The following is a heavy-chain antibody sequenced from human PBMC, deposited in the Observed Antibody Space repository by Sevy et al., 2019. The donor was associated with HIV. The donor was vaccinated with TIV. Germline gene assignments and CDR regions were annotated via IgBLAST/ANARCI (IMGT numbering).Heavy chain of an antibody. CDR2: RQEDGSDK. J-gene: IGHJ6*03. CDR3: ATDPFSVTTSNDYMDV. Sequence: GGSLRLSCAASGFTFSNYWMSWVRQAPGKGLEWVASRQEDGSDKYYVDSVKGRFTISRDNAKNSLYLQMNSLRAEDTAVYYCATDPFSVTTSNDYMDVWGKGTTVTVSS. CDR1: GFTFSNYW. V-gene: IGHV3-7*01. D-gene: IGHD4-17*01.